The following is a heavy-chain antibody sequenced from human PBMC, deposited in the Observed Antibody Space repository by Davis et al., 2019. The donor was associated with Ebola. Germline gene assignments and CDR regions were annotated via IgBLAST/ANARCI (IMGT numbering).Heavy chain of an antibody. CDR3: AGRDLLIQYGMDV. V-gene: IGHV4-34*01. J-gene: IGHJ6*02. D-gene: IGHD2-21*01. Sequence: MPSETLSLTCAVYGGSFSGYYWSWIRQPPGKGLEWIGEINHSGSTNYNPSLKSRVTISVDTSKNQFSLKLSSVTAADTAVYYCAGRDLLIQYGMDVWGQGTTVTVSS. CDR1: GGSFSGYY. CDR2: INHSGST.